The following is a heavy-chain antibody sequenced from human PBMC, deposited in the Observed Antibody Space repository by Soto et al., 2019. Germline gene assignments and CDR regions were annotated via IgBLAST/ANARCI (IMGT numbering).Heavy chain of an antibody. CDR3: ARGMTTVTTLDY. CDR1: GGSISSGGYS. J-gene: IGHJ4*02. V-gene: IGHV4-30-2*01. CDR2: IYHSGST. D-gene: IGHD4-4*01. Sequence: QLQLQESGSGLVKPSQTLSLTCAVSGGSISSGGYSWSWIRQPPGKGLEWIGYIYHSGSTYYNPSLKSRVTXXVXRSKNQFSRKLSSVTAADTAGYYCARGMTTVTTLDYWGQGTLVTVSS.